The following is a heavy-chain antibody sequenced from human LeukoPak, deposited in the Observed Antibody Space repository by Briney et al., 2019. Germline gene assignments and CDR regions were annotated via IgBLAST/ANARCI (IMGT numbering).Heavy chain of an antibody. CDR3: ARVLPGPGDYYYYYMDV. D-gene: IGHD1-14*01. CDR1: GGTFSSFA. CDR2: IVPMFGTP. Sequence: SVKVSCKASGGTFSSFAIIWVRQAPGQGLEWMGGIVPMFGTPNYAQKFRGRVTITADESTSTAYMELNSLRSEDTAVYYCARVLPGPGDYYYYYMDVWGKGTTVTISS. J-gene: IGHJ6*03. V-gene: IGHV1-69*13.